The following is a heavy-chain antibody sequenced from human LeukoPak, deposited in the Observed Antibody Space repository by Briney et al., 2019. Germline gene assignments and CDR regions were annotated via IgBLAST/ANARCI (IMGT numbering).Heavy chain of an antibody. CDR3: ARGGYSYGQTLDY. CDR2: IYHSGST. J-gene: IGHJ4*02. D-gene: IGHD5-18*01. V-gene: IGHV4-38-2*02. CDR1: GYSISSGYY. Sequence: SETLSLTCTVSGYSISSGYYWGWIRQPPGKRLEWIGSIYHSGSTYYNPSLKSRVTISVDTSKNQFSLKLSSVTAADTAVYYCARGGYSYGQTLDYWGQGTLVTVSS.